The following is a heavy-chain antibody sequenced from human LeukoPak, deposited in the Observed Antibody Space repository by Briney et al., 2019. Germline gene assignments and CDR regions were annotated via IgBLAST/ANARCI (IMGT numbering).Heavy chain of an antibody. V-gene: IGHV4-4*07. D-gene: IGHD3-3*01. J-gene: IGHJ5*02. CDR3: ARTYYDFWSGGKYNWFDP. CDR2: IYTSGST. CDR1: GGSISSYY. Sequence: SETLSLTCTVSGGSISSYYWSWIRQPAGKGLEWIGRIYTSGSTNYNPSLKSRVTMSVDTSKNQFSLKLSSVTAADTAVYYCARTYYDFWSGGKYNWFDPWGQGTLVTGSS.